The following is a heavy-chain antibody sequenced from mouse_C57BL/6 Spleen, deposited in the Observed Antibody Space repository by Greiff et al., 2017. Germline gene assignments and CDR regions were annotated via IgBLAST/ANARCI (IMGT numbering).Heavy chain of an antibody. J-gene: IGHJ1*03. CDR3: AHYYGSSYGYFDV. CDR1: GYSFTGYY. Sequence: VQLQQSGPELVKPGASVKISCKASGYSFTGYYMNWVKQSPEKSLEWIGEINPSTGGTTSNQKFKAKATLTVDKTSSTAYMQLKSLTSEDSAVYYCAHYYGSSYGYFDVWGTGTTVTVSS. V-gene: IGHV1-42*01. D-gene: IGHD1-1*01. CDR2: INPSTGGT.